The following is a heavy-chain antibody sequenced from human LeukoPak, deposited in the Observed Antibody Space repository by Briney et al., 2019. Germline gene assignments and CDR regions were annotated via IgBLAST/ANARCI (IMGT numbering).Heavy chain of an antibody. CDR2: ISSSSSYI. CDR1: GFTFSSYS. Sequence: GGSLRLSCAASGFTFSSYSMNWVRQAPGKGLEWVSSISSSSSYIYYADSVKGRFTISRDNAKNSLYPQMNSLRAEDTAVYYCARDVHPSYYDSSGYFQHWGQGTLVTVSS. J-gene: IGHJ1*01. D-gene: IGHD3-22*01. V-gene: IGHV3-21*01. CDR3: ARDVHPSYYDSSGYFQH.